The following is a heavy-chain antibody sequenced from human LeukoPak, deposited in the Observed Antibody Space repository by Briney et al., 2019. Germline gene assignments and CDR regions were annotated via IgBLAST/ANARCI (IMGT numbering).Heavy chain of an antibody. CDR1: GFTFSSYS. J-gene: IGHJ6*03. Sequence: GGSLRLSCAASGFTFSSYSMNWVRQAPGKGLEWVSSISSSSSYIYYADSVKGRFTISRDNAKNSLYLQMNSLRAEDTAVYYCAREGGGKSGDYYMDVWGKGTTVTVSS. CDR3: AREGGGKSGDYYMDV. D-gene: IGHD3-16*01. V-gene: IGHV3-21*01. CDR2: ISSSSSYI.